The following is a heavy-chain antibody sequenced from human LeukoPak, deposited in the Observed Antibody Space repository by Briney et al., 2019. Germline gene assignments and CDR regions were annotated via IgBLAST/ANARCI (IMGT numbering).Heavy chain of an antibody. CDR1: GGSISSGSYY. CDR3: AREDRNGSGSMSAGLDY. D-gene: IGHD3-10*01. J-gene: IGHJ4*02. Sequence: SQTLSLTCTVSGGSISSGSYYWSWIRQPAGKGLEWIGRIYTSGSTNYNPSLKSRVTISVDTSKNQFSLKLSSVTAADTAVYYCAREDRNGSGSMSAGLDYWGQGTLVTVSS. V-gene: IGHV4-61*02. CDR2: IYTSGST.